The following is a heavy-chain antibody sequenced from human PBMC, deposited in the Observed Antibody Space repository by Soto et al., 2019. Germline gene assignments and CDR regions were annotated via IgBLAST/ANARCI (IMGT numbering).Heavy chain of an antibody. CDR3: ARDGDPGYSFWSGPLGGGRFDP. Sequence: QVQLVQSGAEVKEPGSSVNVSCKTSGGTLGNTAVTWVRQVPGQGLEWIGGIVPLFGTATYAEKFRGRAMITADESTSTAYMDPSSLRSDDTAIYYCARDGDPGYSFWSGPLGGGRFDPWGQGTLVTVSS. J-gene: IGHJ5*02. CDR1: GGTLGNTA. CDR2: IVPLFGTA. V-gene: IGHV1-69*12. D-gene: IGHD3-3*01.